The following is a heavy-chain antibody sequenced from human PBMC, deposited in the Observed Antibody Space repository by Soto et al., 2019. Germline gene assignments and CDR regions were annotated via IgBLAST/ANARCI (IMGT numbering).Heavy chain of an antibody. J-gene: IGHJ4*02. Sequence: EVQLVESGGGLVKPGGSLRLSCAVSGFTFDKVWMNWVRQAPGKGLEWVGRIKSKTAGGTTDYAAAVKGRFTISRDDSQNMLYLQMNSLKTEDTGMYFCTTGRDDLLYWGQGTLGTVSS. D-gene: IGHD1-26*01. CDR2: IKSKTAGGTT. CDR3: TTGRDDLLY. CDR1: GFTFDKVW. V-gene: IGHV3-15*07.